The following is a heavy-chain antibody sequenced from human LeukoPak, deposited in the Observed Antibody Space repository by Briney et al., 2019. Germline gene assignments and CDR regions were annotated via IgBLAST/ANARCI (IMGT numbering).Heavy chain of an antibody. CDR1: GFTFSSYG. CDR3: ARGEDWFDP. CDR2: ISYDGSNK. J-gene: IGHJ5*02. V-gene: IGHV3-30*03. Sequence: GGSLRLSCAASGFTFSSYGMHWVRQAPGKGLEWVAVISYDGSNKYYADSVKGRFTISRDNSKNTLYLQMNSLRAEDTAVYYCARGEDWFDPWGQGTLVTVSS.